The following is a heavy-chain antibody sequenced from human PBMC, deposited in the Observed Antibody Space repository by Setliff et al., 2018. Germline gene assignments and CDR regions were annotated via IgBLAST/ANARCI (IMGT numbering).Heavy chain of an antibody. D-gene: IGHD1-26*01. Sequence: ASVKVSCKASGYTFTSSAINWVRQAPGQGLEWMGWINTNTGNPTYAQGFTGRFVFSLDTSVNTAYLQISSLKAEDTAVYYCARERSYDYYYGMDVWGQGTTVTVSS. CDR2: INTNTGNP. CDR1: GYTFTSSA. J-gene: IGHJ6*02. V-gene: IGHV7-4-1*02. CDR3: ARERSYDYYYGMDV.